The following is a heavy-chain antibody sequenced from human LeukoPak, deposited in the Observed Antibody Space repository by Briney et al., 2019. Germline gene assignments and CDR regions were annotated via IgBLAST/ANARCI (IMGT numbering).Heavy chain of an antibody. CDR1: GGTFSSYA. J-gene: IGHJ4*02. V-gene: IGHV1-69*13. CDR2: IIPIFGTA. D-gene: IGHD3-22*01. CDR3: AREYYYDSSGYYYYFGY. Sequence: ASVKVSCKASGGTFSSYAISWVRQAPGQGLEWMGGIIPIFGTANYAQKFQGRVTITADESTSTAYMELSSLRSEDTAVYYCAREYYYDSSGYYYYFGYWGQGTLVTVSS.